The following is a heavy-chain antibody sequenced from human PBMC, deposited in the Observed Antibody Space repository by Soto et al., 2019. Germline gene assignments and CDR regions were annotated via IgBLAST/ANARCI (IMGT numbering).Heavy chain of an antibody. CDR3: ARDLGLYCSGGSCYVDDAFHX. V-gene: IGHV1-69*06. D-gene: IGHD2-15*01. CDR1: GGTFSSYA. CDR2: IIPIFGTA. Sequence: SVKVSCKASGGTFSSYAISWVRQAPGQGLEWMGGIIPIFGTAKYAKKFQGRVTITAEKSTSKAYMELSSLRSEDTAVYYCARDLGLYCSGGSCYVDDAFHXWGQVTMFTVS. J-gene: IGHJ3*02.